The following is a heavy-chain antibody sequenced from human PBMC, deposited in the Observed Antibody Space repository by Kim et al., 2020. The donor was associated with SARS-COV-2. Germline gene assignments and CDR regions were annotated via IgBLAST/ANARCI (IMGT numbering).Heavy chain of an antibody. D-gene: IGHD6-25*01. V-gene: IGHV3-23*05. CDR3: AKKYTSDWRAFDF. Sequence: YANSVKGRFTISGDNSKKMVYMQMNSLRAEDTAVYYCAKKYTSDWRAFDFWGQGIMVTVSS. J-gene: IGHJ3*01.